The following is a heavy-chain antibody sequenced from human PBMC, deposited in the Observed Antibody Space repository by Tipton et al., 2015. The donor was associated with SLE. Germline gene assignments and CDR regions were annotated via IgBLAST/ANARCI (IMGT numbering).Heavy chain of an antibody. Sequence: SLRLSCAASRFTFDAYAMHWVRQRPGAGLEWVSGINWNSAEIHYADSVKGRFTISRDNAKNSLYLQMDSLRGEDTALYYCATEYGDYGFVRWGQGTLVTVSS. D-gene: IGHD4-17*01. J-gene: IGHJ5*02. CDR1: RFTFDAYA. CDR2: INWNSAEI. CDR3: ATEYGDYGFVR. V-gene: IGHV3-9*01.